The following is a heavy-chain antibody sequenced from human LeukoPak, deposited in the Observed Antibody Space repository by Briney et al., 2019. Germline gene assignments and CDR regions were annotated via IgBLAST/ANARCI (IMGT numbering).Heavy chain of an antibody. CDR3: ARDNTMVRGVIDY. J-gene: IGHJ4*02. Sequence: PPQTLSLTCTVSGGSISSGDYYWSWIRQPPGKGLEWIGYIYYSGSTYYNPSLKSRVTISVDTSKNQFSLKLSSVTAADTAVYYCARDNTMVRGVIDYWGQGTLVTVSS. V-gene: IGHV4-30-4*08. CDR1: GGSISSGDYY. D-gene: IGHD3-10*01. CDR2: IYYSGST.